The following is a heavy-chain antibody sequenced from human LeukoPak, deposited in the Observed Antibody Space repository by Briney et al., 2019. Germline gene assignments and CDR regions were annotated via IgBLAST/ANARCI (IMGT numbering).Heavy chain of an antibody. Sequence: PSETLPLTCTVSGGSVSSGGYYWSWIRQPPGKGLEWIGYVYYSGSTNYNPSLKSRVTISVDTSKNEFSLKLSSVTAADTAVYYCARDRTPSDYASDIWGQGTMVTVSS. V-gene: IGHV4-61*08. CDR2: VYYSGST. CDR1: GGSVSSGGYY. CDR3: ARDRTPSDYASDI. D-gene: IGHD2-21*01. J-gene: IGHJ3*02.